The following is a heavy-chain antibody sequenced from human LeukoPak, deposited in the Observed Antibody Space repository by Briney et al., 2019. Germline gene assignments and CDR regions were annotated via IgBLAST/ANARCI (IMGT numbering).Heavy chain of an antibody. CDR2: ISAYNGNT. CDR1: GYTFTSYG. J-gene: IGHJ5*02. CDR3: ARDGELWFGEQYNWFDP. D-gene: IGHD3-10*01. V-gene: IGHV1-18*01. Sequence: ASVKVSCKASGYTFTSYGISWVRQAPGQGLEWMGWISAYNGNTNYAQKLQGRVTMTTDTSTSTAYMELRSLRSDDTAVYYCARDGELWFGEQYNWFDPWGLGTLVTVSS.